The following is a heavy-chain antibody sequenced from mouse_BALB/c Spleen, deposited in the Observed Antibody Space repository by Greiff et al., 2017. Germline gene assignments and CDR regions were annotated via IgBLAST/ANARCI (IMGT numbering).Heavy chain of an antibody. CDR1: GYTFSSYW. V-gene: IGHV1-9*01. CDR2: ILPGSGST. Sequence: QVHVKQSGAELMKPGASVKISCKATGYTFSSYWIEWVKQRPGHGLEWIGEILPGSGSTNYNEKFKGKATFTADTSSNTAYMQLSSLTSEDSAFYYCARSGLLRHRGDAMDYWGQGTTLTVSS. CDR3: ARSGLLRHRGDAMDY. D-gene: IGHD1-2*01. J-gene: IGHJ2*01.